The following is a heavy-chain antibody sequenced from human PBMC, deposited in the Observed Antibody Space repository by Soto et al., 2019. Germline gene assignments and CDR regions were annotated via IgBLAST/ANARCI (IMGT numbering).Heavy chain of an antibody. CDR3: AHSLWVFDY. Sequence: QITLKESGPTLVKSTQTLTLTCTFSGFSLSSSGVGVGWIRQPPGKALEWLALIHWDDDKHYSPSLKTRLAITKDTSKNQVVLIMTNMDPVDTATYCCAHSLWVFDYWGQGTLVTVSS. D-gene: IGHD7-27*01. J-gene: IGHJ4*02. CDR1: GFSLSSSGVG. V-gene: IGHV2-5*02. CDR2: IHWDDDK.